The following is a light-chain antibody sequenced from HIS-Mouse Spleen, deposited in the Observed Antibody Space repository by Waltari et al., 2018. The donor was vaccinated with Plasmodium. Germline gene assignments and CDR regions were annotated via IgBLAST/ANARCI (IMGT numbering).Light chain of an antibody. Sequence: QSALTQPASVSGSPGQSITISCTGTSSDVRGYNLVSWYQQHPGKAPKLMIYEGSKRPSGVSNRFSGSKSGNTASLTISGLQAEDEADYYCCSYAGSSWVFGGGTKLTVL. V-gene: IGLV2-23*01. CDR1: SSDVRGYNL. CDR2: EGS. J-gene: IGLJ3*02. CDR3: CSYAGSSWV.